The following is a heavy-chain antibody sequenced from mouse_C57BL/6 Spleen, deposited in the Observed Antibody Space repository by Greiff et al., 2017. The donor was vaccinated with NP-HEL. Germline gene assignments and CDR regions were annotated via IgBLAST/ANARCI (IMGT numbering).Heavy chain of an antibody. CDR2: ISYDGSN. CDR3: ARGGITTVVATRGYYFDY. V-gene: IGHV3-6*01. D-gene: IGHD1-1*01. J-gene: IGHJ2*01. Sequence: EVKLQESGPGLVKPSQSLSLTCSVTGYSITSGYYWNWIRQFPGNKLEWMGYISYDGSNNYNPSLKNRISITRDTSKNQFFLKLNSVTTEDTATYYCARGGITTVVATRGYYFDYWGQGTTLTVSS. CDR1: GYSITSGYY.